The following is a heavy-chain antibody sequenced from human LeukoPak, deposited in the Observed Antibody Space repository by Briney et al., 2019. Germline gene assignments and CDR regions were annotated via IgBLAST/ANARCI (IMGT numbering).Heavy chain of an antibody. CDR3: AKSPPYCSGGSCYVDY. CDR1: GFTFSSYA. D-gene: IGHD2-15*01. J-gene: IGHJ4*02. CDR2: ISGSGGST. Sequence: GGSLRLSCAASGFTFSSYAMSWVRPAPGKGLEWVSAISGSGGSTYYADSVKGRFTISRDNSKNTLYLQMNSLRAEDTAVYYCAKSPPYCSGGSCYVDYWGQGTLVTVSS. V-gene: IGHV3-23*01.